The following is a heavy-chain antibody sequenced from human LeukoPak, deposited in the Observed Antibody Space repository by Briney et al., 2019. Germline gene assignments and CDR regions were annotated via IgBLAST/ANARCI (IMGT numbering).Heavy chain of an antibody. CDR2: IWYDGSNK. V-gene: IGHV3-33*01. CDR1: GFTFSSYG. D-gene: IGHD3-10*01. Sequence: GGSLRLSCAASGFTFSSYGMHWVRQAPGKVLEWVAVIWYDGSNKYYADSVKGRFTISRDNSKNTLYLQMNSLRAEDTAVYYCARDCGITMVRGADYWGQGTLVTVSS. CDR3: ARDCGITMVRGADY. J-gene: IGHJ4*02.